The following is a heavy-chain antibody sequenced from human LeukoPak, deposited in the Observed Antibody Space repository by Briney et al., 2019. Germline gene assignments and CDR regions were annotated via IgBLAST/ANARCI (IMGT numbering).Heavy chain of an antibody. CDR3: AKAPRYSSSWYMFFLY. CDR2: ISSSSSYI. V-gene: IGHV3-21*01. CDR1: GFTFSSYS. J-gene: IGHJ4*02. Sequence: PGGSLRLSCAASGFTFSSYSMNWVRQAPGKGLEWVSSISSSSSYIYYADSVKGRFTISRDNAKNSLYLQMNSLRAEDTAVYYCAKAPRYSSSWYMFFLYWGQGTLVTVSS. D-gene: IGHD6-13*01.